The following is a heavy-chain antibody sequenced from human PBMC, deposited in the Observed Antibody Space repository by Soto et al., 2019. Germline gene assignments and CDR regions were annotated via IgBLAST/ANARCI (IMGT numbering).Heavy chain of an antibody. J-gene: IGHJ4*02. CDR2: IYHSGST. CDR1: GGSISSSNW. D-gene: IGHD1-26*01. CDR3: ARFGGSYPSGSGVDY. Sequence: QVQLQESGPGLVKPSGTLSLTCAVSGGSISSSNWWSWVRQPPGKGLEWIGEIYHSGSTNYNPSLKSRVTRSVDKSKNQVSLKLSSVTAADTAVYYCARFGGSYPSGSGVDYWGQGTLVPVSS. V-gene: IGHV4-4*02.